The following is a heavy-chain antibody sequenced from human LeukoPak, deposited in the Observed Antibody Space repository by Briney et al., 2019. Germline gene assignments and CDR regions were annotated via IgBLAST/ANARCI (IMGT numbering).Heavy chain of an antibody. CDR1: GGTFSSYA. Sequence: SVKVSCKASGGTFSSYAISWVRQAPGQGLEWMGGIIPIFGTANYAQKFQGRVTITTDESTSTAYMELSSLRSEDTAVYYCARARQSYCSSTSCYRGAVHHAFDIWGQGTMVTVSS. V-gene: IGHV1-69*05. J-gene: IGHJ3*02. CDR2: IIPIFGTA. D-gene: IGHD2-2*02. CDR3: ARARQSYCSSTSCYRGAVHHAFDI.